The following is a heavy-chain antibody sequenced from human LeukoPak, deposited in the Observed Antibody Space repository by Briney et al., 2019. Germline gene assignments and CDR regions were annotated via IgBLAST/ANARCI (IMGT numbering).Heavy chain of an antibody. D-gene: IGHD3-3*01. V-gene: IGHV3-30*04. CDR3: ARGVEAILTYGTTDY. CDR2: ISYDGSNK. J-gene: IGHJ4*02. CDR1: GFTFSSYA. Sequence: GRSLRLSCAASGFTFSSYAMHWVRQAPGKGLEWVAVISYDGSNKSYADSVKGRFTISRDNSKNTLYLQMNSLRAEDTAVYYCARGVEAILTYGTTDYWGQGTLVTVSS.